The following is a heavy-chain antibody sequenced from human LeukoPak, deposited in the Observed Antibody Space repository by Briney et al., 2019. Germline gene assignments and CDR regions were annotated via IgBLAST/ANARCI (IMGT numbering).Heavy chain of an antibody. CDR1: GFNFDDYA. J-gene: IGHJ3*02. V-gene: IGHV3-9*01. Sequence: GRSLRLSCAASGFNFDDYAMHWVRQAPGKGLEWVSGISWNSGSIGYADSVKGRFTISRDNAKNSLYLQMNSLRAEDTALYYCAKEMALDAFDIWGQGTMVTVSS. CDR3: AKEMALDAFDI. CDR2: ISWNSGSI. D-gene: IGHD5-24*01.